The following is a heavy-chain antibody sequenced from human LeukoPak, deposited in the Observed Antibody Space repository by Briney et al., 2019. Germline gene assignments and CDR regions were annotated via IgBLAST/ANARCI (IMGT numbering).Heavy chain of an antibody. V-gene: IGHV4-39*02. Sequence: SQTLSLSCTVPGGSLSGSDYYSGSICHPPGKSLASIGIVYYRGVTYKTPSLNSRVAIPVATSKNHSSMTLSSVTAADTAVYYCARWVTTATTGAFDMWGQGTMLTVSS. D-gene: IGHD1-1*01. J-gene: IGHJ3*02. CDR3: ARWVTTATTGAFDM. CDR2: VYYRGVT. CDR1: GGSLSGSDYY.